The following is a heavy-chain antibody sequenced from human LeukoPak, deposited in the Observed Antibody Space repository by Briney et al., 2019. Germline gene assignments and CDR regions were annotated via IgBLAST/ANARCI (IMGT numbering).Heavy chain of an antibody. J-gene: IGHJ4*02. CDR2: IIPIFGTA. D-gene: IGHD2-2*01. CDR1: GGTFSSYA. CDR3: ARELRYCSSTSCQSHLDY. Sequence: ASVKVSCKASGGTFSSYAISWVRQAPGQGLEWMGGIIPIFGTANYAQKFQGRVTITTDESTSTAYMELSSLRSEDTAVYYCARELRYCSSTSCQSHLDYWGQGTLVTVPS. V-gene: IGHV1-69*05.